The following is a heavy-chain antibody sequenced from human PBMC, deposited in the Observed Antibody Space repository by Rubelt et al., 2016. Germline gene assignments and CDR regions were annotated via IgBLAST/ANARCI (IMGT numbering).Heavy chain of an antibody. CDR2: INHSGST. CDR3: ARGGHRDGYNYHFDY. CDR1: GGSFSGYY. V-gene: IGHV4-34*01. D-gene: IGHD5-24*01. J-gene: IGHJ4*02. Sequence: QVQLQQWGAGLLKPSETLSLTCAVYGGSFSGYYWSWIRQPPGKGLEWIGEINHSGSTNYNPSLTSRVTISVDTSKNQFSLKLGSVTAADTAVYYCARGGHRDGYNYHFDYWGQGTLVTVSS.